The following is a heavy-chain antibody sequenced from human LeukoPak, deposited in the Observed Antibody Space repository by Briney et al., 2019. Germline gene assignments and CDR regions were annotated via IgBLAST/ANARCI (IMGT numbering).Heavy chain of an antibody. J-gene: IGHJ4*02. Sequence: PSETLSLTCAVYGGSFSGYYWSWIRQPPGKGLEWIGEINHSGSTNYNPSLKSRVTISVDTSKSQFSLKLSSVTAADTAVYYCARHAHYDILTGYCLIDYWGQGTLVTVSS. CDR2: INHSGST. CDR3: ARHAHYDILTGYCLIDY. CDR1: GGSFSGYY. D-gene: IGHD3-9*01. V-gene: IGHV4-34*01.